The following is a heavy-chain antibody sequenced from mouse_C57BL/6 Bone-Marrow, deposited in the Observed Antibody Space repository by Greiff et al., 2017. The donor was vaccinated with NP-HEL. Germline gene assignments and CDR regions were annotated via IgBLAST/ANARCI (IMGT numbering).Heavy chain of an antibody. V-gene: IGHV1-7*01. J-gene: IGHJ3*01. CDR1: GYTFTSYW. D-gene: IGHD6-1*01. CDR3: ARSARGAAPAWFAY. CDR2: INPSSGYT. Sequence: QVQLQQSGAELAKPGASVKLSCKASGYTFTSYWMHWVKQRPGQGLEWIGYINPSSGYTTYNQKFKDKATLTADKSSSTAYMQLSSLTYDDSAVYYCARSARGAAPAWFAYWGQGTLVTVSA.